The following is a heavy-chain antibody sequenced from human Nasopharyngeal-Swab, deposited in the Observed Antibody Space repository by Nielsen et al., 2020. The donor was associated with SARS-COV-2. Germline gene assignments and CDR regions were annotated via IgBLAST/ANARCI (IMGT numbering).Heavy chain of an antibody. V-gene: IGHV1-3*01. CDR2: ITAGNGNT. CDR3: VRDDGSSWLLDK. D-gene: IGHD6-13*01. J-gene: IGHJ4*02. Sequence: WVRQAPGQRLEWTGWITAGNGNTQYSQKFHDRLTLTSDTSANTAYMDLSSLRSEDTAVYYCVRDDGSSWLLDKWGQGTLVTVSS.